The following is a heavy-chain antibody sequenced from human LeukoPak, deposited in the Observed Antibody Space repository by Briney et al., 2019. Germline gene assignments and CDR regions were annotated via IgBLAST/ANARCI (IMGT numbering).Heavy chain of an antibody. J-gene: IGHJ4*02. CDR2: IYSGGTT. D-gene: IGHD4-17*01. CDR1: GFTVSSNY. Sequence: GGSLRLSCAASGFTVSSNYISWVRQAPGKGLEWVSVIYSGGTTKYADSVKGRFTISRDNSKNTLYLQMNSLRVEDTALYYCASRSGGDYPYFDYWGQGTMVTVSS. CDR3: ASRSGGDYPYFDY. V-gene: IGHV3-53*01.